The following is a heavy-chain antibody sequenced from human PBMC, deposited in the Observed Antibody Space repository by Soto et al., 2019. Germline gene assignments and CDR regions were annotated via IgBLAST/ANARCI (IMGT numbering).Heavy chain of an antibody. CDR2: ISDSGGST. CDR3: AKSGQTVADFFDY. J-gene: IGHJ4*02. Sequence: GGSQRLSCTASGFTFSSYAMNWVRQTPGKGLEWVSTISDSGGSTYYADSVKGRFTISRDNPMNTLYLQMNSLRAEDSAVFYCAKSGQTVADFFDYWGQGTLVTVSS. D-gene: IGHD6-19*01. V-gene: IGHV3-23*01. CDR1: GFTFSSYA.